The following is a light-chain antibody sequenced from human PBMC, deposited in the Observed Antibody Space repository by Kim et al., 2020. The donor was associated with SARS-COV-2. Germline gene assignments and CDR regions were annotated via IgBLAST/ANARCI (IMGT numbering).Light chain of an antibody. CDR1: QSVSSS. CDR2: DAS. Sequence: LSPGERATLSCRASQSVSSSLAWYQQKPGQAPRFLIYDASNRATGIPDRFSGSGSGTDFTLTISSLEPEDFAVYYCQQRSSWPLTFGGGTKVDIK. V-gene: IGKV3-11*01. J-gene: IGKJ4*01. CDR3: QQRSSWPLT.